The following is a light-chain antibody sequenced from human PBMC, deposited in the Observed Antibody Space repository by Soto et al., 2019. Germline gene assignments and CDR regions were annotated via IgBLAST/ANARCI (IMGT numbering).Light chain of an antibody. CDR2: DAS. J-gene: IGKJ1*01. V-gene: IGKV1-5*01. Sequence: DIQMTQSPSTLSASVGDRVTLTCRASQSVSMWLAWYQQKPGKAPRLLIYDASNLESGVPSRFSGSGSGTEFTLTISSLQPEDAATYYCQQYNTYLAWTFGQGTKVDIK. CDR3: QQYNTYLAWT. CDR1: QSVSMW.